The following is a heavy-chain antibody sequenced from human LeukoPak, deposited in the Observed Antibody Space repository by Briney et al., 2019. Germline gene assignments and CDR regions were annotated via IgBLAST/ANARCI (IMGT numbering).Heavy chain of an antibody. V-gene: IGHV4-59*01. CDR3: ARNPLAGQLATDY. CDR2: IYYSGST. J-gene: IGHJ4*02. CDR1: GGSISSYY. Sequence: SETLSLTCTVSGGSISSYYRSWIRQPPGKGLEWIGYIYYSGSTNYNPSLKSRVTISVDTSKNQFSLKLSSVTAADTAVYYCARNPLAGQLATDYWGQGTLVTVSS. D-gene: IGHD6-13*01.